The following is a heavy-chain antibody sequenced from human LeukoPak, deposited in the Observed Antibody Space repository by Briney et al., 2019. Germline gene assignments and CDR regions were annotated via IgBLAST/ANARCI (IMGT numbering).Heavy chain of an antibody. D-gene: IGHD4-17*01. V-gene: IGHV1-2*02. CDR1: GYTFIDQY. J-gene: IGHJ4*02. CDR2: INPNSGTT. CDR3: AGRGAGELFYGRY. Sequence: ASMKVSCKASGYTFIDQYMHWVRQAPGRGLEWMGWINPNSGTTKYADNFQGRITLTRDTSITTAFMELNSLRSDDTALYYCAGRGAGELFYGRYWGRGTLLTVSS.